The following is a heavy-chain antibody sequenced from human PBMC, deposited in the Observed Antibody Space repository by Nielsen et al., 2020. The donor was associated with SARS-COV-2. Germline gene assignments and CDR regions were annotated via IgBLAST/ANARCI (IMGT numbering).Heavy chain of an antibody. Sequence: ESLKISCAASGFTFSSFALHWIRQPPGKGLEWIASIYYSGITYYNTSLKSRVTISIDTSKNHFSLRLNSVAAADTAVYYCARLNRRILTPLALASLRFDYWGQGSLVTVSS. V-gene: IGHV4-39*02. CDR3: ARLNRRILTPLALASLRFDY. J-gene: IGHJ4*02. D-gene: IGHD3-3*02. CDR2: IYYSGIT. CDR1: GFTFSSFALH.